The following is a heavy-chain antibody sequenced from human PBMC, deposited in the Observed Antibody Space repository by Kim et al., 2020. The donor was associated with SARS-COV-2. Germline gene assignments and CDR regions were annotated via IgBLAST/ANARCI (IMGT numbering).Heavy chain of an antibody. CDR3: ARDVLRFLEWLPRTYYGMDV. CDR1: GYTFTSYA. J-gene: IGHJ6*02. Sequence: ASVKVSCKASGYTFTSYAMNWVRQAPGQGLEWMGWINTNTGNPTYAQGFTGRFVFSLDTSVSTAYLQISSLKAEDTAVYYCARDVLRFLEWLPRTYYGMDVWGQGTTVTVSS. D-gene: IGHD3-3*01. CDR2: INTNTGNP. V-gene: IGHV7-4-1*02.